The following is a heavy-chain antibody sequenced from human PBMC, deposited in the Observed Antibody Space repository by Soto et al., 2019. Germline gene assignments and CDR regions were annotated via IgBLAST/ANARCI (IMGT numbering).Heavy chain of an antibody. D-gene: IGHD4-17*01. V-gene: IGHV4-59*11. Sequence: SETLSLTCTVSGGSISNHYWSWIRQPPGKGLEWIGNIYYNGSTNYNPSLTSRVTVSVDTSKNQFSLKLSSVTAADTAVYYCARGAGHDYGDYVGLDYYYYMDVWGKGTTVTVSS. CDR1: GGSISNHY. CDR2: IYYNGST. J-gene: IGHJ6*03. CDR3: ARGAGHDYGDYVGLDYYYYMDV.